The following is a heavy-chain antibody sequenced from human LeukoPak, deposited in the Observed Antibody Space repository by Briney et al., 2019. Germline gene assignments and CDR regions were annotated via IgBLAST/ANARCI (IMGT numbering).Heavy chain of an antibody. Sequence: TSETLSLTCAVYIDSFSNYHWNWIRRTPAKGMEWIGEVNESGGTNISPSLRSRVILSVDTSKNQFSLKLISVTVADTAIYYCARGQGATVPQVGKNWFDPWGQGTRVTVSS. CDR3: ARGQGATVPQVGKNWFDP. CDR1: IDSFSNYH. D-gene: IGHD1-26*01. V-gene: IGHV4-34*01. J-gene: IGHJ5*02. CDR2: VNESGGT.